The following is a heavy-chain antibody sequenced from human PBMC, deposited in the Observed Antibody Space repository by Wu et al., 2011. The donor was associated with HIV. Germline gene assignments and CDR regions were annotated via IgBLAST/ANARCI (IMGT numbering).Heavy chain of an antibody. CDR1: GYTFNSLG. J-gene: IGHJ4*02. CDR3: ARMNWGGKMDY. Sequence: QVQLVQSGVEVKKPGASVKVSCKTSGYTFNSLGISWVRQAPGQGLEWMGWISDYNGDTTYARKFQNRITMTTDTSTSTAYLEMRSLRSDDTAVFYCARMNWGGKMDYWGQGTLVAVSS. D-gene: IGHD2-21*01. V-gene: IGHV1-18*01. CDR2: ISDYNGDT.